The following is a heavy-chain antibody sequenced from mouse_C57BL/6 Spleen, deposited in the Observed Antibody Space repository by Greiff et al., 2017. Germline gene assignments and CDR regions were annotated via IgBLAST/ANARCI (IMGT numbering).Heavy chain of an antibody. CDR2: ISDGGSYT. CDR3: ARDHSNAAMDY. CDR1: GFTFSSYA. D-gene: IGHD2-5*01. Sequence: EVQLVESGGGLVKPGGSLKLSCAASGFTFSSYAMSWVRQTPEKRLEWVATISDGGSYTSYPDNVKGRFTISRDNAKNNLYLQMSHLKSEDTAMYYCARDHSNAAMDYWGQGTSVTVSS. J-gene: IGHJ4*01. V-gene: IGHV5-4*01.